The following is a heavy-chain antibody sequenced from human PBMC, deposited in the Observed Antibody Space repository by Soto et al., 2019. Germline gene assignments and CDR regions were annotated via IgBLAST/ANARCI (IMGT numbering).Heavy chain of an antibody. V-gene: IGHV4-31*03. D-gene: IGHD3-22*01. CDR2: IYYSGST. CDR1: GGSISSGGYY. CDR3: ARILVMMTTTPPYNYFGMDV. J-gene: IGHJ6*02. Sequence: PSETLSLTCTVSGGSISSGGYYWSWIRQHPGKGLEWIGYIYYSGSTYYNPSLKSRVTISVDTSKNQFSLKLISVTAADTAVYYCARILVMMTTTPPYNYFGMDVWGQGTTVTVSS.